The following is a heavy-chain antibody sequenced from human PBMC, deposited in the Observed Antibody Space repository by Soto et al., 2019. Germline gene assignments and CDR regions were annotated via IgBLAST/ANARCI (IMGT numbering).Heavy chain of an antibody. CDR3: ARVAPVYYYYYYMDV. J-gene: IGHJ6*03. Sequence: GGSLRLSCAASGFTFSSYSMNWVRQAPGKGLEWVSYISSSSSTIYYADSVKGRFTISRDNAKNSLYLQMNSLRAEDTAVYYCARVAPVYYYYYYMDVWGKGTTVTVSS. CDR1: GFTFSSYS. CDR2: ISSSSSTI. D-gene: IGHD5-12*01. V-gene: IGHV3-48*01.